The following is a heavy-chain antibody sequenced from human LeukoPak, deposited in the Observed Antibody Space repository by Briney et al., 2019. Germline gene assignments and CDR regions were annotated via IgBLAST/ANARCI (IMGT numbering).Heavy chain of an antibody. CDR1: GYTFTGYY. V-gene: IGHV1-69*04. CDR3: ARDRKGYSGYDFYNWFDP. D-gene: IGHD5-12*01. Sequence: GASVKVSCKASGYTFTGYYMHWVRQAPGQGLEWMGRIIPILGIANYAQKFQGRVTITADKSTSTAYMELSSLRSEDTAVYYCARDRKGYSGYDFYNWFDPWGQGTLVTVSS. CDR2: IIPILGIA. J-gene: IGHJ5*02.